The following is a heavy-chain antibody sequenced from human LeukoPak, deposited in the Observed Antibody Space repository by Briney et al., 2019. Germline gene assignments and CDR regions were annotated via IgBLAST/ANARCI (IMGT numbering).Heavy chain of an antibody. D-gene: IGHD6-19*01. CDR3: ARDKQWQGRFDY. J-gene: IGHJ4*02. CDR2: ISYDGSNK. Sequence: GGSLRLSCAASGFTFSSYAMSWVRQAPGKGLEWVAVISYDGSNKYYADSVKGRFTISRDNSRNTLYLQMNSLRAEDTAVYYCARDKQWQGRFDYWGQGTLVTVSS. V-gene: IGHV3-30-3*01. CDR1: GFTFSSYA.